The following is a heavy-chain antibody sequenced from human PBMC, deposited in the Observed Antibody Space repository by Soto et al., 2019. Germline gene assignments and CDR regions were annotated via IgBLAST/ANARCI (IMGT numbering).Heavy chain of an antibody. CDR1: GYTFTIYG. V-gene: IGHV1-18*01. J-gene: IGHJ3*02. CDR3: ARGPRPYSSGWDGPGAFDI. Sequence: ASVKASCKASGYTFTIYGISCVRQSPLQWLDWMGWISAYNGNTNFAQKLQGRVTMTTDTSTSTAYLELRSLRSDDTAVYYCARGPRPYSSGWDGPGAFDIWGQGTMVTVSS. D-gene: IGHD6-19*01. CDR2: ISAYNGNT.